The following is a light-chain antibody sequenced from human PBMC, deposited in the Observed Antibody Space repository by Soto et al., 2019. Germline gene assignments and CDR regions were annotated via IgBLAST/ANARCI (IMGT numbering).Light chain of an antibody. CDR2: EVS. J-gene: IGLJ2*01. CDR3: SSYAGSNNLVV. Sequence: QSALTQPPSASGSPGQSVTISCTGTSSDVGGYNYVSWYQQHPGKAPKLMIYEVSKRPSGVPDRFSGSKSGNTASLTVSGLQAEDEAEYYCSSYAGSNNLVVFGGGTKRTVL. CDR1: SSDVGGYNY. V-gene: IGLV2-8*01.